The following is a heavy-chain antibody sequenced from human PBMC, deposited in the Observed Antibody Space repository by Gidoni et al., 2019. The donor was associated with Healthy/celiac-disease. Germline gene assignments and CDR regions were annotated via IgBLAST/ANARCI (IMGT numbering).Heavy chain of an antibody. D-gene: IGHD3-10*01. CDR1: GGSCSGYY. CDR3: ARRGSYYGSGSYYKGLDY. J-gene: IGHJ4*02. V-gene: IGHV4-34*01. CDR2: INHSGST. Sequence: QVQLQQWGAGLLKPSETLSLTCAVYGGSCSGYYWSWIRQPPGKGLEWIGEINHSGSTNYNPSLKSRVTISVDTSKNQFSLKLSSVTAADTAVYYCARRGSYYGSGSYYKGLDYWGQGTLVTVSS.